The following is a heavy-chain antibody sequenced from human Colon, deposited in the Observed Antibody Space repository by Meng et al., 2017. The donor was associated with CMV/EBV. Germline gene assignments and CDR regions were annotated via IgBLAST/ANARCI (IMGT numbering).Heavy chain of an antibody. Sequence: LGSGGWLSLPGGSPRLSCAASGFIVSSNYMKWVRQGPGKGLEWVSVIFTDDRTYYADSVKGRFTISRDDSKNTVSLQMNSLRAEDTAVYYCAREYFYDKGRRSFDLWGQGTLVTVSS. V-gene: IGHV3-66*01. CDR1: GFIVSSNY. CDR2: IFTDDRT. D-gene: IGHD3-22*01. CDR3: AREYFYDKGRRSFDL. J-gene: IGHJ4*02.